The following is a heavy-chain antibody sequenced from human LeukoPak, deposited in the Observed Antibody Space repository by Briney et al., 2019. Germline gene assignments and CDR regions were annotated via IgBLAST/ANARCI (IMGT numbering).Heavy chain of an antibody. J-gene: IGHJ4*02. D-gene: IGHD3-10*01. Sequence: GGSLRLSCAASGFTFSSYGMHWVRQAPGKGLEWVAVISYDGSNKYYADSVKGRFTISRDNSKNTLYLQMNSLRAEDTAVYYCAKEQGSGEGFDYWGQGTLVTVSS. CDR1: GFTFSSYG. V-gene: IGHV3-30*18. CDR3: AKEQGSGEGFDY. CDR2: ISYDGSNK.